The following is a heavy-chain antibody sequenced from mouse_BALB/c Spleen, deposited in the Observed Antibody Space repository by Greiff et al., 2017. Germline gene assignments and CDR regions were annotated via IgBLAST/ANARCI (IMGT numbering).Heavy chain of an antibody. Sequence: DVKLVESGGGLVQPGGSRKLSCAASGFTFSSFGLHWVRQAPEKGLAWVAYISSGSSTIYYADTVKGRITISRDHTKKPLFLQMNSLTSEDTAMYYCARCAFAMDYGGQGTSVTVSS. V-gene: IGHV5-17*02. J-gene: IGHJ4*01. CDR1: GFTFSSFG. CDR3: ARCAFAMDY. CDR2: ISSGSSTI.